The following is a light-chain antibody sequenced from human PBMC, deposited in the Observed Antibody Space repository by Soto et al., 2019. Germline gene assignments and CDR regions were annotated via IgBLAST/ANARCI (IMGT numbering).Light chain of an antibody. J-gene: IGLJ2*01. CDR2: DVS. CDR1: SSDVGGYNY. CDR3: SSYSSSSPRHVV. V-gene: IGLV2-14*01. Sequence: QSALTQPASVSGSPGQSFTISCTGTSSDVGGYNYVYWYQQHPGKAPKLLIYDVSNRPSGVSNRFSGSKSGNTASLPISGLQDEEEAADYYSSYSSSSPRHVVFGGGTKLTVL.